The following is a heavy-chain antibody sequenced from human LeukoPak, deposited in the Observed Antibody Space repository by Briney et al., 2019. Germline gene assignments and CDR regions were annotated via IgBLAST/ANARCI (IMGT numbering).Heavy chain of an antibody. D-gene: IGHD1-1*01. J-gene: IGHJ4*02. CDR1: GGSINGYY. Sequence: SETLSLTCTVSGGSINGYYWSWIRQPPGKGLEWIGYIYYSGSTNYNPSLKSRVTISVDTSKNQFSLKLSSVTAADTAVYYCAREYGNDYWGQGSLVTVSS. V-gene: IGHV4-59*01. CDR3: AREYGNDY. CDR2: IYYSGST.